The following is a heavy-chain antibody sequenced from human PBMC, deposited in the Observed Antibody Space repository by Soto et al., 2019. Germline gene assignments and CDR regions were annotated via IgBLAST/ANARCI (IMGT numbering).Heavy chain of an antibody. CDR2: ISASTRNT. V-gene: IGHV1-18*01. D-gene: IGHD2-15*01. CDR3: VRWYCSVGSCYACWHFDL. J-gene: IGHJ2*01. Sequence: QVQLVQSGGEVKKPGASVKVSCQASGYTFSDYAISWVRQAPGQGLEWMGWISASTRNTDQAQNFQGRVIMTLDTSTNTAYMELRSLRLDDTAVYYCVRWYCSVGSCYACWHFDLWGRGTLVTVSS. CDR1: GYTFSDYA.